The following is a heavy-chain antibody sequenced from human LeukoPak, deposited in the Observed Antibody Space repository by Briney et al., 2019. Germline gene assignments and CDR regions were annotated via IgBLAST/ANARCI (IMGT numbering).Heavy chain of an antibody. J-gene: IGHJ5*02. D-gene: IGHD3-10*01. Sequence: ASVKVSCKASGYTFTSYDINWVRQATGQGLEWMGWMNPNSGNTGYAQKFQGRVTMTRNTSISTAYMELSSLRSEDTAVYYCARRVSHYYCSGTDNWFDPWGQGTLVT. CDR2: MNPNSGNT. CDR3: ARRVSHYYCSGTDNWFDP. V-gene: IGHV1-8*01. CDR1: GYTFTSYD.